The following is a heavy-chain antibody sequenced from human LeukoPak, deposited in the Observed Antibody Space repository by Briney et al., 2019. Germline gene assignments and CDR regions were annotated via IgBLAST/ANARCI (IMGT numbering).Heavy chain of an antibody. CDR3: ARDPHDYTGGYYMDV. CDR2: IYHSGST. CDR1: GGSISSGGYY. Sequence: PSETLSLTCTVSGGSISSGGYYWSWIRQPPGKGLEWIGYIYHSGSTYYNPSLKSRVTISVDRSKNQFSLKLSSVTAADTAVYYCARDPHDYTGGYYMDVWGKGTTVTVSS. J-gene: IGHJ6*03. D-gene: IGHD4-11*01. V-gene: IGHV4-30-2*01.